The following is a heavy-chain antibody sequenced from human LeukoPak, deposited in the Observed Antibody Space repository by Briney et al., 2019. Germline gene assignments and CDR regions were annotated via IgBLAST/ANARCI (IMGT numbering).Heavy chain of an antibody. D-gene: IGHD4-17*01. CDR3: ARPHSAQDYGAHDAFDI. V-gene: IGHV1-69*13. CDR1: GYTFTGYY. J-gene: IGHJ3*02. CDR2: IIPIFGTA. Sequence: SVKVSCKASGYTFTGYYMHWVRQAPGQGLEWMGGIIPIFGTANYAQKFQGRVTITADESTSTAYMEPSSLRSEDTAVYYCARPHSAQDYGAHDAFDIWGQGTMVTVSS.